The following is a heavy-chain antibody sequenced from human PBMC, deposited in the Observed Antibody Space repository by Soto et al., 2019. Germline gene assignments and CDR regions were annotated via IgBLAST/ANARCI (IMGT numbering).Heavy chain of an antibody. V-gene: IGHV4-61*01. CDR3: ARTTAVPNTLRSRYFFDY. D-gene: IGHD4-17*01. CDR2: VYYSGTT. CDR1: GGSVSNKTYY. Sequence: PSETLSLTCSVSGGSVSNKTYYWSWIRQPPGKRLEWIGYVYYSGTTNYNPSLKSRVTISVDLSKNQFSLRLSSVTTSDTALYYCARTTAVPNTLRSRYFFDYWGQGTLVTVSS. J-gene: IGHJ4*02.